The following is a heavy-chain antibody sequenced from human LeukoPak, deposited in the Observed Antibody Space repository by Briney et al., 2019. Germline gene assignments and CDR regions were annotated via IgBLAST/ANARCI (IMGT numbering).Heavy chain of an antibody. CDR3: ARVWGDYAFDI. CDR1: GFTFSSYS. J-gene: IGHJ3*02. Sequence: GGSLRLSCAASGFTFSSYSMNWVRQAPGKGLEWVSSISSSSSYIFYADSVKGRFTISRGNAKNSLYLQMNSLRAEDTAVYYCARVWGDYAFDIWGQGTRVTVSS. D-gene: IGHD1-26*01. V-gene: IGHV3-21*01. CDR2: ISSSSSYI.